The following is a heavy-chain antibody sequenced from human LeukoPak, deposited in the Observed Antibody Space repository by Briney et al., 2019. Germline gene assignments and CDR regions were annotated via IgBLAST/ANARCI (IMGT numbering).Heavy chain of an antibody. CDR3: ARLVVWQKDESEYRPLNY. J-gene: IGHJ4*02. CDR2: INQDGKKK. D-gene: IGHD2/OR15-2a*01. Sequence: PGGSLRLSCAASGFTFRSYWMSWVRQAPEKGLEWVANINQDGKKKYYVDSVKGRFTISRDNAKNSLYLQMNSLRAEDTAVYFCARLVVWQKDESEYRPLNYWGQGTLVTVSS. V-gene: IGHV3-7*01. CDR1: GFTFRSYW.